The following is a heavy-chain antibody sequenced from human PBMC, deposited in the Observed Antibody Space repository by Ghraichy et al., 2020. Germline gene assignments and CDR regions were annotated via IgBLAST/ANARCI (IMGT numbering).Heavy chain of an antibody. CDR1: GFTFSSYA. Sequence: GESLNISCAASGFTFSSYAMSWVRQAPGKGLEWVSAISGSGGSTYYADSVKGRFTISRDNSKNTLYLQMNSLRAEDTAVYYCAKDISLGSGYTAEYFQHWGQGTLVTVSS. CDR2: ISGSGGST. V-gene: IGHV3-23*01. J-gene: IGHJ1*01. D-gene: IGHD3-22*01. CDR3: AKDISLGSGYTAEYFQH.